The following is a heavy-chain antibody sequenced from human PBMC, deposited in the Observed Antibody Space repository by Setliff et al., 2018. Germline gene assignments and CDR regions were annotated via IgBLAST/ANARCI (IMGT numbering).Heavy chain of an antibody. CDR2: ISIGGSTL. D-gene: IGHD6-6*01. CDR1: GFTFSSYE. CDR3: VRSTFDN. J-gene: IGHJ3*02. V-gene: IGHV3-48*03. Sequence: GGSLRLSCEASGFTFSSYEMNWVRQAPGKGLEWVSYISIGGSTLYYADSVKGRFTISRDNAKNSLHMEMNSLRVEDTAVYYCVRSTFDNWGQGTLVTVSS.